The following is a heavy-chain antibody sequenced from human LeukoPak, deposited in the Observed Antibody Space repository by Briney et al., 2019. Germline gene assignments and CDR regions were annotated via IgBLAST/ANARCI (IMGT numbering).Heavy chain of an antibody. V-gene: IGHV3-11*06. CDR1: GFPFSDYY. D-gene: IGHD2-15*01. J-gene: IGHJ4*02. Sequence: GGSLRLSCAASGFPFSDYYMSRIRQAPGKGLEWVSYISSSSSYTNYADSVKGRFTISRDNAKNSLYLQMNSLRAEDTAVYYCAARGGPEGYWGQGTLVTVSS. CDR2: ISSSSSYT. CDR3: AARGGPEGY.